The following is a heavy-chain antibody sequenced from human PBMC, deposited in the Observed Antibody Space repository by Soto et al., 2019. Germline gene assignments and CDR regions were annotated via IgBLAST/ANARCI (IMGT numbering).Heavy chain of an antibody. V-gene: IGHV3-30-3*01. CDR1: VFTFSGYP. J-gene: IGHJ1*01. CDR2: ISHDGSKK. CDR3: ACTEYYDFWSGEL. Sequence: QVQLVESGGGVVQPGRSLRLSCAASVFTFSGYPIHWVRQAPGKGPEWVTVISHDGSKKYYADSVKGRFTISRDNSKKTVYLQMNSLRAEDTAVYYCACTEYYDFWSGELWGQGTLVTVSS. D-gene: IGHD3-3*01.